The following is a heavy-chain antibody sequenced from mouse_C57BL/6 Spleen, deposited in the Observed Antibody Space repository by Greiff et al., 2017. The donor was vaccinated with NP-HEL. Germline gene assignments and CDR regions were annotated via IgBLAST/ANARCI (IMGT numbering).Heavy chain of an antibody. CDR3: ALYGNSYWYFDV. CDR2: IDPSDSYT. V-gene: IGHV1-69*01. J-gene: IGHJ1*03. CDR1: GYTFTSYW. D-gene: IGHD2-1*01. Sequence: QVQLKQPGAELVMPGASVKLSCKASGYTFTSYWMHWVKQRPGQGLEWIGEIDPSDSYTNYNQKFKGKSTLTVDKSSSTAYMQLSSLTSEDSAVYYCALYGNSYWYFDVWGTGTTVTVSS.